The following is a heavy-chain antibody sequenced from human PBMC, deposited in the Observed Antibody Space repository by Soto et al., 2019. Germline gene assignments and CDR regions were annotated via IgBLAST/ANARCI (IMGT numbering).Heavy chain of an antibody. CDR1: GYTFTRYS. CDR2: INAGNGDT. J-gene: IGHJ3*02. Sequence: ASVKVSCKASGYTFTRYSIHWVRQAPGQRLEWMGWINAGNGDTEYSQRFQGRVSLTGDTSANTVYVEVSSLTSEDTAMFYCALWDYDGYSAFYIWGQGTMVTVSS. D-gene: IGHD4-17*01. V-gene: IGHV1-3*01. CDR3: ALWDYDGYSAFYI.